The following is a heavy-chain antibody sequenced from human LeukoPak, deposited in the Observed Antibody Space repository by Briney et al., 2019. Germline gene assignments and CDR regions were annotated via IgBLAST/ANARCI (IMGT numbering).Heavy chain of an antibody. Sequence: SVKVSCKASGGTFSSYAISWVRQAPGQGLEWMGGIIPIFGTANYAQKFQGRVTITADESTSTAYMELSSLRSEDTAVYYCARELWGIVVVPAAIRAFDIWGQGTMVTVSS. CDR2: IIPIFGTA. V-gene: IGHV1-69*01. J-gene: IGHJ3*02. D-gene: IGHD2-2*02. CDR1: GGTFSSYA. CDR3: ARELWGIVVVPAAIRAFDI.